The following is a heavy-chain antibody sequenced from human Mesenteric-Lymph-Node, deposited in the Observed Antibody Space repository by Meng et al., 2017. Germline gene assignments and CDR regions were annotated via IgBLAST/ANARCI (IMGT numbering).Heavy chain of an antibody. CDR3: ARDVLGGDLTGSIFDY. D-gene: IGHD3-9*01. V-gene: IGHV3-7*01. CDR1: GFSFNSHW. CDR2: IKQDGSEK. J-gene: IGHJ4*02. Sequence: GESLKISCAASGFSFNSHWMSWVRQAPGKGLEWVANIKQDGSEKYYVDSVEGRLTISRDNSKNTLYLQMNSLRAEDTAVYYCARDVLGGDLTGSIFDYWGQGTLVTVSS.